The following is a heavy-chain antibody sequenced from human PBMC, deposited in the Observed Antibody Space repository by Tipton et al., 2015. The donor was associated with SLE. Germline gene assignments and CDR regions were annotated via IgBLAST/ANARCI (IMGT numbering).Heavy chain of an antibody. CDR3: ARDGLYSGSYYRY. D-gene: IGHD1-26*01. V-gene: IGHV4-59*05. CDR1: GGSISSYY. CDR2: IYYSGST. J-gene: IGHJ4*02. Sequence: TLSLTCTVSGGSISSYYWSWIRQPPGKGLEWIGSIYYSGSTYYNPSLKSRVTISVDTSKNQFSLKLSSVTAADTAVYYCARDGLYSGSYYRYWGQGTLVTVSS.